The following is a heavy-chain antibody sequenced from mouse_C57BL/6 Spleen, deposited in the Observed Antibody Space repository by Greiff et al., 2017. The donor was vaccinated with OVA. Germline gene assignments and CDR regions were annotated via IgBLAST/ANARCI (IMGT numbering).Heavy chain of an antibody. CDR1: GYTFTDYE. D-gene: IGHD1-1*01. J-gene: IGHJ1*03. CDR2: IDPETGGT. CDR3: TRDRLRLVEGYFDV. Sequence: VKLQESGAELVRPGASVTLSCKASGYTFTDYEMHWVKQTPVHGLEWIGAIDPETGGTAYNQKFKGKAILTADKSSSTAYMELRSLTSEDSAVYYCTRDRLRLVEGYFDVWGTGTTVTVSS. V-gene: IGHV1-15*01.